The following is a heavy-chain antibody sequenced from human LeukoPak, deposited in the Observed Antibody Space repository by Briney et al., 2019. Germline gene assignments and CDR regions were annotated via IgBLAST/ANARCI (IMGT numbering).Heavy chain of an antibody. D-gene: IGHD2-8*01. J-gene: IGHJ4*02. CDR2: ISSSSSYI. Sequence: GRSLRLSREPCEFTCIGYSMSWDREAPGKVQERFSSISSSSSYIYYAESVMGRFTISRNNAKNSLYLQMNSTRAEETDMHYSARDNGVTAQFDYWGQGTLFTVSS. V-gene: IGHV3-21*01. CDR3: ARDNGVTAQFDY. CDR1: EFTCIGYS.